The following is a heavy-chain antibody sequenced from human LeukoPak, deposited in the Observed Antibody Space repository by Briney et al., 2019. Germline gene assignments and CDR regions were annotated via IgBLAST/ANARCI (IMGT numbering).Heavy chain of an antibody. Sequence: SETLSLTCTVSGGSISSSSYYWGWIRQPPGKGLEWIGSIYYGESTHYNPSLKSRATISVDTSKNQFSLRLSSVTAADTAVYYCARQTIVVVEVGWFDPWGQGTLVTVSS. J-gene: IGHJ5*02. CDR1: GGSISSSSYY. CDR2: IYYGEST. CDR3: ARQTIVVVEVGWFDP. V-gene: IGHV4-39*01. D-gene: IGHD2-2*01.